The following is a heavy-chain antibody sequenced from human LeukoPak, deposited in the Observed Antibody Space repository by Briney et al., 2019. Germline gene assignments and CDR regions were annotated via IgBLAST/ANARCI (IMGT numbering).Heavy chain of an antibody. CDR2: INSDGSST. D-gene: IGHD7-27*01. CDR3: TKVRLLGALDDALHI. J-gene: IGHJ3*02. CDR1: GFTFSSYW. V-gene: IGHV3-74*01. Sequence: GGSLRLSCAASGFTFSSYWMHWVRQAPGKGLVWVSRINSDGSSTSYADSVKGRFTISRDNSKNTLYLQMNSPRAEDTAVYYCTKVRLLGALDDALHIWGQGTMVTVSS.